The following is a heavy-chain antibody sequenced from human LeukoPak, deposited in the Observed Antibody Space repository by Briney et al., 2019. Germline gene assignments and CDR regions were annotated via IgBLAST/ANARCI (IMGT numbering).Heavy chain of an antibody. J-gene: IGHJ6*02. CDR3: ARDQPQYYYAMDV. V-gene: IGHV3-21*06. Sequence: GGSLRLSCAASGFTFRSYGMSWVRQAPGKGLEWVSSISSTSYIYYADSVKGRFTISRDNSRNSLYLQMNSLRDEDTALYYCARDQPQYYYAMDVWGQGTTVTVSS. CDR2: ISSTSYI. CDR1: GFTFRSYG.